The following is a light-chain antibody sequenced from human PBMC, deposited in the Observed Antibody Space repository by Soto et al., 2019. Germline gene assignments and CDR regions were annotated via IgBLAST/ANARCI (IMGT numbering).Light chain of an antibody. Sequence: DIQMTQSPSTLSASVGDRVTITCRASQSISTSLTWYQQKPGKAPKLLIYHASSLESGVPSRFSGSGSGTDFTLTISGLLPEDFAAYHCQQLYTLPFTFGQGTRLEIK. V-gene: IGKV1-5*01. J-gene: IGKJ5*01. CDR3: QQLYTLPFT. CDR1: QSISTS. CDR2: HAS.